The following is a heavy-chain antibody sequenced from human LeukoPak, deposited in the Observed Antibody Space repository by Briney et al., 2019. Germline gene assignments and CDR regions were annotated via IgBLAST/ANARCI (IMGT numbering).Heavy chain of an antibody. D-gene: IGHD3-10*01. Sequence: GGSLRLSCTASGFTFSVYSMTWVRQAPGKGLEWVSSISFSSDYIYYADSVKGRFTISRDDAKNSLFLQMDNLRAEDTALYYCVKGWTRGDPSDYWGQGILVTVSS. CDR3: VKGWTRGDPSDY. V-gene: IGHV3-21*01. CDR2: ISFSSDYI. J-gene: IGHJ4*02. CDR1: GFTFSVYS.